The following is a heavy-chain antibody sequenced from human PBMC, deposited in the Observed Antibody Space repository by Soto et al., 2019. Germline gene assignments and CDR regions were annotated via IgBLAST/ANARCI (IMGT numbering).Heavy chain of an antibody. CDR1: GGSISSSSYY. Sequence: SETLSLTCTVSGGSISSSSYYWGWIRQPPGKGLEWIGSIYYSGSTYYNPSLKSRVTISVDTSKNQFSLKLSSVTAADTAVYYCARRVQYYGMDVWGQGTTVTVYS. J-gene: IGHJ6*02. D-gene: IGHD3-10*01. V-gene: IGHV4-39*01. CDR2: IYYSGST. CDR3: ARRVQYYGMDV.